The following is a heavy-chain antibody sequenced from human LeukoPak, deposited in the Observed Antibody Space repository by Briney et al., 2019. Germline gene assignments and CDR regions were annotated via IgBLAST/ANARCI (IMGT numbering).Heavy chain of an antibody. CDR3: VKDYYDSSGYYGDAFDI. V-gene: IGHV3-64D*09. CDR2: ISSNGGST. D-gene: IGHD3-22*01. Sequence: HPGGSLRLSCSASGFTFSSYVMYWVRQAPGKGLEYVSTISSNGGSTYYADSVKGRFTISRDNSKNTRYLQMSSLRAEDTAVYYCVKDYYDSSGYYGDAFDIWGQGTMVTVSS. J-gene: IGHJ3*02. CDR1: GFTFSSYV.